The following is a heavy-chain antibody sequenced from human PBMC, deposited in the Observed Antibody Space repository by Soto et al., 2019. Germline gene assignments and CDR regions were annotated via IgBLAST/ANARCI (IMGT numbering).Heavy chain of an antibody. CDR2: MNPNSGNT. V-gene: IGHV1-8*01. J-gene: IGHJ2*01. CDR1: GYTFKNYD. D-gene: IGHD3-10*01. Sequence: QVQLLQCRAEVKKPGASVRVSCRAAGYTFKNYDSNWLGRAPGQGLEWMGWMNPNSGNTGYAQKFQDRVTMTSDTSTRSAYTELSSLTAEDTALSSFARRMTWSFWSFDLWCNGTQVTVSS. CDR3: ARRMTWSFWSFDL.